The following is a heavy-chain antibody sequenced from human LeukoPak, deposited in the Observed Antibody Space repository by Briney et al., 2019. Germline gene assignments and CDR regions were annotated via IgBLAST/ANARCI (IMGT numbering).Heavy chain of an antibody. CDR2: IYYSGST. V-gene: IGHV4-59*01. D-gene: IGHD3-10*01. CDR3: ARVVYSGSWGYFDY. J-gene: IGHJ4*02. CDR1: GGSISTYY. Sequence: SETLSLTCTVSGGSISTYYWSWIRQSPGKGLEWIGYIYYSGSTSYNPSLKSRVTISIDTSKTQFSLKLSSVTAADTAVYYCARVVYSGSWGYFDYWGQGAPVTVSS.